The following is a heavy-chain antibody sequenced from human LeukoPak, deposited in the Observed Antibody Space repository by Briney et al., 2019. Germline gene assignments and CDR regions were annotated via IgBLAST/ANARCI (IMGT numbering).Heavy chain of an antibody. J-gene: IGHJ5*02. CDR1: GGSFSGYY. Sequence: PSETLSLTCAVYGGSFSGYYWSWIRQPPGKGLEWIGEINHSGSTNYNPSLKSRVTISVDTSKNRFSLKLSSVTAADTAVYYCASLTPPYYYDSSGYYYRWFDPWGQGTLVTVSS. D-gene: IGHD3-22*01. V-gene: IGHV4-34*01. CDR3: ASLTPPYYYDSSGYYYRWFDP. CDR2: INHSGST.